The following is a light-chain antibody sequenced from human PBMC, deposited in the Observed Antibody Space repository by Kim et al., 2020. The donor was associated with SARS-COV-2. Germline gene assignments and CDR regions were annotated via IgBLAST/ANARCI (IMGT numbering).Light chain of an antibody. Sequence: EVVLTQSPATLSLSPGERATLSCRASQSFSIYLAWYQQKPGQAPRLLIYDASNRATGIPARFSGSGSGTDFTLTISSLEPEDSAVYYCQQRTNWPPSFGQGTKLEI. J-gene: IGKJ2*03. CDR2: DAS. V-gene: IGKV3-11*01. CDR1: QSFSIY. CDR3: QQRTNWPPS.